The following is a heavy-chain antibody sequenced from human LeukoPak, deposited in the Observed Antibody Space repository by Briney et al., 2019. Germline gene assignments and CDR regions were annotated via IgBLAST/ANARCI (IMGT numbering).Heavy chain of an antibody. J-gene: IGHJ5*02. V-gene: IGHV4-4*07. CDR3: ARGVEMATIGGYNWFDP. CDR1: GASISSYY. D-gene: IGHD5-24*01. Sequence: SETLSLTCTVSGASISSYYWTWIRQPAGKGLEWIGRIYTSGSIYYNPSLKSRVTMSVDTSKNQFSLKLSSVTAADTAVYYCARGVEMATIGGYNWFDPWGQGTLVTVSS. CDR2: IYTSGSI.